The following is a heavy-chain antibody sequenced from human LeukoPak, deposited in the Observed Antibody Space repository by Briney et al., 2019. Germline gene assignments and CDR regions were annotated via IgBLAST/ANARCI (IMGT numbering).Heavy chain of an antibody. Sequence: SGGSLRLSCAASGFTFISYWMTWVRQAPGKGLEWVANIKQDGSEKYYVDSVKGRFTISRDNAKNSLYLQMNSLRAEDTAVYYCARDYPSEIYSYGPFDYWGQGTLVTVSS. CDR2: IKQDGSEK. CDR1: GFTFISYW. V-gene: IGHV3-7*01. CDR3: ARDYPSEIYSYGPFDY. J-gene: IGHJ4*02. D-gene: IGHD5-18*01.